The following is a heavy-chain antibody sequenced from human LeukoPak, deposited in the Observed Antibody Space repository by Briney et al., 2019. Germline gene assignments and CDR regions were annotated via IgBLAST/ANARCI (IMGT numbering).Heavy chain of an antibody. Sequence: PGGSLRLSCAASGFTFSSYSMNWVRQAPGKGLEWVSSISSSSSYIYYADSVKGRFTISRDNAKNSLYLQMNSLRAEDTAVYYCAREEYYYDSSGYRRYTIFDYWGQGTLVTVSS. CDR3: AREEYYYDSSGYRRYTIFDY. J-gene: IGHJ4*02. CDR2: ISSSSSYI. D-gene: IGHD3-22*01. CDR1: GFTFSSYS. V-gene: IGHV3-21*01.